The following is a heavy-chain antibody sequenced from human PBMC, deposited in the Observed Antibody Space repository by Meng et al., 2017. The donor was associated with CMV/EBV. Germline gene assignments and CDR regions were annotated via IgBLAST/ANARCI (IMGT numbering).Heavy chain of an antibody. V-gene: IGHV3-21*01. D-gene: IGHD2-2*01. CDR3: ARAGVAYCSNTSCYGYFDY. CDR1: GFIFSSYS. CDR2: ISSSSSYI. Sequence: GESLKISCAASGFIFSSYSMNWVRQAPGKGLEWVSSISSSSSYIYYADSVKGRFTISRDNAKNSLYLQMNSLRAEDTAVYYCARAGVAYCSNTSCYGYFDYWGQGTLVTVSS. J-gene: IGHJ4*02.